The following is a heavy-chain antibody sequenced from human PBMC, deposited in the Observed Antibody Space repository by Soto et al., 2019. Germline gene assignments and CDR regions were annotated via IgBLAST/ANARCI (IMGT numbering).Heavy chain of an antibody. J-gene: IGHJ5*02. V-gene: IGHV1-3*01. CDR1: GYTFTSYA. Sequence: ASVKVSCKASGYTFTSYAMHWVRQAPGQRLEWMGWINAGNGNTKYSQKFQGRVTITRDTSASTAYMELSSLGSEDTAVYYCARDALEWLPENWFDPWGQGTLVTVSS. D-gene: IGHD3-3*01. CDR3: ARDALEWLPENWFDP. CDR2: INAGNGNT.